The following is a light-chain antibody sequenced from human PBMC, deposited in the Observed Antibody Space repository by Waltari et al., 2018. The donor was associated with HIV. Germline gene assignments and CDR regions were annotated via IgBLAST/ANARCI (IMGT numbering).Light chain of an antibody. V-gene: IGKV3D-20*01. J-gene: IGKJ1*01. CDR3: HQYGSSPWT. Sequence: EIVLTQSPATLSVSPGETVTLSCGASQSISSGYIGWYRQKPGLAPRLVIYDASSSATGIPDRFSGSGSGTDFTLTITRLEPEDFAVYYCHQYGSSPWTFGQGTKVEIK. CDR2: DAS. CDR1: QSISSGY.